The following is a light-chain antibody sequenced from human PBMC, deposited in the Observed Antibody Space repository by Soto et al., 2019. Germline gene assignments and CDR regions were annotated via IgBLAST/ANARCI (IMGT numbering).Light chain of an antibody. V-gene: IGKV3-11*01. CDR2: DAS. Sequence: EIVLTQSPATLSLSPGEGATLSCRASQSVSSYLAWYQRKPGQAPRLLIYDASNRATGIPARFSGSGSGTDFTLTISSLEPEDFAVYYCQQRSNWPPAWTFGQGTKVEIK. CDR1: QSVSSY. J-gene: IGKJ1*01. CDR3: QQRSNWPPAWT.